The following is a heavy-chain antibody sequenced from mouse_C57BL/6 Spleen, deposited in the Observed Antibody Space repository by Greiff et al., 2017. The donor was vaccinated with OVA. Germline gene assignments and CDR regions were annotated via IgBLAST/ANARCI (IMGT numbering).Heavy chain of an antibody. D-gene: IGHD1-1*01. CDR1: GYAFSSSW. Sequence: VKLQQSGPELVKPGASVKISCKASGYAFSSSWMNWVKQRPGKGLEWIGRIYPGDGDTNYNGKFKGKAPLTADKSSSTAYMQLSSLTSEDSAVYFCAREIHYYGSRNWYFDVWGTGTTVTVSS. V-gene: IGHV1-82*01. CDR2: IYPGDGDT. J-gene: IGHJ1*03. CDR3: AREIHYYGSRNWYFDV.